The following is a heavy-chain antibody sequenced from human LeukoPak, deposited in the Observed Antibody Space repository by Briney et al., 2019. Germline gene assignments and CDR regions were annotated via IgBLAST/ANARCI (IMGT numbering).Heavy chain of an antibody. J-gene: IGHJ3*02. CDR1: GGSISSSSDY. CDR3: VRQPTRDGFDI. CDR2: IFYAGNT. V-gene: IGHV4-39*01. Sequence: SETLSLTCTVPGGSISSSSDYWGWIRQPPGKGLEWIGSIFYAGNTYYHPSFKSRVTISVDTSRNQFSLKLSSVTAADTAVYYCVRQPTRDGFDIWGQGTLVTVSS.